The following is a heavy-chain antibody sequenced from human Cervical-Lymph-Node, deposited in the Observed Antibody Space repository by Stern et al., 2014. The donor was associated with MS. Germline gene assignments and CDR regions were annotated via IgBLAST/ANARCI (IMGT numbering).Heavy chain of an antibody. Sequence: QVQLQESGPGLLRPSETLSLTCTVSGASITSYYWRWIRQHPGKGLEWIGYIYYSGTTNYNASLKGRVAISIDTSKTQFSLRLSSVTAADTAVYYCARATDLWGQGTLVTVSS. CDR3: ARATDL. CDR1: GASITSYY. CDR2: IYYSGTT. V-gene: IGHV4-59*01. J-gene: IGHJ5*02.